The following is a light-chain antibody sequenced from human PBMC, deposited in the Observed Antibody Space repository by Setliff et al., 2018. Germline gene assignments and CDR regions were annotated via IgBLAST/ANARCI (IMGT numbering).Light chain of an antibody. CDR2: KDT. Sequence: SYELTQSPSVSVSPGQTARITCSGETLAKQYVYWYQQRPGQAPVLIIYKDTERSSGIPERFSGSSAGTIVTLTISGVQAEDEADYYCQSADTSGTDVFGPGTKVTVL. CDR3: QSADTSGTDV. CDR1: TLAKQY. V-gene: IGLV3-25*03. J-gene: IGLJ1*01.